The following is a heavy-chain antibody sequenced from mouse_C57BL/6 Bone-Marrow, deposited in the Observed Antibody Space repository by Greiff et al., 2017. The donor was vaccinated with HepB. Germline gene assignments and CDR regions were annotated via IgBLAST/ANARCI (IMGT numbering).Heavy chain of an antibody. J-gene: IGHJ1*03. D-gene: IGHD1-1*01. CDR3: ARFPYYYGSPYWYFDV. CDR1: GYTFTDYY. V-gene: IGHV1-75*01. CDR2: IFPGSGST. Sequence: QVQLKQSGPELVKPGASVKISCKASGYTFTDYYINWVKQRPGQGLEWIGWIFPGSGSTYYNEKFKGKATLTVDTSSSTAYMQLSSLTSEDSAVYFCARFPYYYGSPYWYFDVWGTGTTVTVSS.